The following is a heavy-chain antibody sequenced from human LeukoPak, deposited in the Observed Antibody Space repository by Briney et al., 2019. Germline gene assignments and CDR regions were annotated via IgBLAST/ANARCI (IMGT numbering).Heavy chain of an antibody. CDR2: IKSKTDGGTT. CDR1: GFTFSNAW. V-gene: IGHV3-15*01. CDR3: TTVDTAMVYYYYYYYMDV. D-gene: IGHD5-18*01. J-gene: IGHJ6*03. Sequence: GGSLRLSCAASGFTFSNAWMSWVRQAPGKGLEWVGRIKSKTDGGTTDYAAPVKGRFTISRDDSKNTLYLQMNSLKTEDTAVYYCTTVDTAMVYYYYYYYMDVWGKRTTVTVSS.